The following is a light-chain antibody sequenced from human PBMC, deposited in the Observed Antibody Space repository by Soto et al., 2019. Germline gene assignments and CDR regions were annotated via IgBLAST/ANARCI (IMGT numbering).Light chain of an antibody. J-gene: IGLJ2*01. CDR1: SSDVGTYDY. Sequence: QSALTQPASVSGSRGQSITIACTGTSSDVGTYDYVSWYQQHPGKAPKLMIYDVTNRPSGVSNRYSGSKSGNTASLTISGLQAEDEADYYCSSYTSSSTLVVFGGGTKLTVL. CDR3: SSYTSSSTLVV. V-gene: IGLV2-14*01. CDR2: DVT.